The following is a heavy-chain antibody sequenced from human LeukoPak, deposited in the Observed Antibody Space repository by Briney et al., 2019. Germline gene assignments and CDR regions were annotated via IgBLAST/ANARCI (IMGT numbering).Heavy chain of an antibody. J-gene: IGHJ5*02. CDR1: GYTFTGNY. Sequence: GASVKVSCKTSGYTFTGNYMHWVRQAPGQGLEWMGWINPKSGDTKYAQKFQGRVTVTRDTSSSTSYLELSRLRSDDTAIYYCARSQHNAFDRWGRGTLVTVSS. CDR2: INPKSGDT. CDR3: ARSQHNAFDR. D-gene: IGHD1-1*01. V-gene: IGHV1-2*02.